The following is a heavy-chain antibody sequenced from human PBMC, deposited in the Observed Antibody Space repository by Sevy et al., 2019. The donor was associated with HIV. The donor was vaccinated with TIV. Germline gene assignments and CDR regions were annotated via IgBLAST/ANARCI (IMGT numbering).Heavy chain of an antibody. CDR2: IWYDGTNK. Sequence: GGSLRLSCVASGFTFSDDGMHWVLQAPGKGLEWVALIWYDGTNKNYADSVKGRFTISKDNSKNTVYLQMNSLRAEDTAVYYCARGVSLGIPYFEYWGQGTLVTVSS. D-gene: IGHD7-27*01. J-gene: IGHJ4*02. CDR1: GFTFSDDG. CDR3: ARGVSLGIPYFEY. V-gene: IGHV3-33*01.